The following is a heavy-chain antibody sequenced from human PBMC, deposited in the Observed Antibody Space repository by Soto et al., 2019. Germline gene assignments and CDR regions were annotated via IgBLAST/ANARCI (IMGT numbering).Heavy chain of an antibody. CDR2: IWYEGSKK. CDR3: AREGGYYNFDY. J-gene: IGHJ4*02. V-gene: IGHV3-33*01. D-gene: IGHD3-22*01. CDR1: GFTFSSYG. Sequence: QVQLVESGGGVVQPGGSLRLSCAASGFTFSSYGMHWVRQAPGKGLEWVAVIWYEGSKKYYADSVKGRFTISRDNSKNAVYLQMNRLRAEDTAVYYCAREGGYYNFDYWGQGTLVTVSS.